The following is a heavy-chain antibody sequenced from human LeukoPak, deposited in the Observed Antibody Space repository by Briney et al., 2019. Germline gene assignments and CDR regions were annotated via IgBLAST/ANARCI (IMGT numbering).Heavy chain of an antibody. J-gene: IGHJ4*02. V-gene: IGHV3-23*01. CDR2: ISGSGGST. CDR3: AKATVYYYDSSGSPGYYFDY. CDR1: GFTFSSDA. Sequence: GGSLRLSCAASGFTFSSDAMSWVRQAPGKGLEWGSAISGSGGSTYYADSGKGRFTISRDNSKNKLYLQMSSLRGEDTAVYYCAKATVYYYDSSGSPGYYFDYWGQGTLVTVSS. D-gene: IGHD3-22*01.